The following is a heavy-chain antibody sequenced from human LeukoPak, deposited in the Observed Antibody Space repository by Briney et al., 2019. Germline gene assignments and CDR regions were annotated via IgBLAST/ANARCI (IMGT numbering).Heavy chain of an antibody. V-gene: IGHV4-34*01. D-gene: IGHD1-26*01. Sequence: PSETLSLTCAVYGGSFSGYYWSWVRQPPGKGLEWIGEINHSGSTNYNPSLKSRVTISVDTSKNQFSLKLSSVTAADTAVYYCARGSAAFDIWGQGTMVTVSS. CDR2: INHSGST. CDR1: GGSFSGYY. J-gene: IGHJ3*02. CDR3: ARGSAAFDI.